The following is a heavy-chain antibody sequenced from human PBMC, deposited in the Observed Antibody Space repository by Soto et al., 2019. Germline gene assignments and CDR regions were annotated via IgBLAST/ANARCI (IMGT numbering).Heavy chain of an antibody. V-gene: IGHV1-69*06. CDR2: IIPIFGTA. Sequence: SVKVSCKASGGTFSSYGISWVRQAPGQGLEWMGGIIPIFGTANYAQKFQGRVTITADKSTSTAYMELSSLRSEDTAVYYCASSADHVGAYCGGDCDFDDAFDIWGQGTMVTVSS. J-gene: IGHJ3*02. CDR1: GGTFSSYG. D-gene: IGHD2-21*02. CDR3: ASSADHVGAYCGGDCDFDDAFDI.